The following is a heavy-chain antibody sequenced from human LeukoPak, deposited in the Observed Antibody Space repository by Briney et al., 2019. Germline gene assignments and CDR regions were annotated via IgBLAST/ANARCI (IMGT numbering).Heavy chain of an antibody. V-gene: IGHV4-30-2*01. D-gene: IGHD1-26*01. J-gene: IGHJ4*02. CDR3: ARVSPHSGSYTGVFDY. CDR1: GASISSGDYF. CDR2: IFDSGRT. Sequence: SETLSLTCTVSGASISSGDYFWTWIRQPPGKGLEWIGYIFDSGRTDFNPSLKSRVTISVDRSKNQFSLKLSSVTAADTAVYYCARVSPHSGSYTGVFDYWGQGTLVTVSS.